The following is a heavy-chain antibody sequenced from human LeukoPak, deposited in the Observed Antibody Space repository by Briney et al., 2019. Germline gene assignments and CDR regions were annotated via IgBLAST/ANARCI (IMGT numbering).Heavy chain of an antibody. Sequence: TGGSLRLSCAASGFTFSNYAMSWVRQAPGKGLVWVSRINTDGSSTSYADSVKGRFTISRDNAKNTLYLQMNSLRAEDTAVYYCARAGYYYYYMDVWGKGTTVTVSS. J-gene: IGHJ6*03. CDR1: GFTFSNYA. CDR3: ARAGYYYYYMDV. V-gene: IGHV3-74*01. CDR2: INTDGSST.